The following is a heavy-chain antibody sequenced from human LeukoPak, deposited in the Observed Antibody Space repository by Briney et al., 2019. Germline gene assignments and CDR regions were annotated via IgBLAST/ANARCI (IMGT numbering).Heavy chain of an antibody. CDR1: GYTFTSYD. Sequence: WASVKVSCKASGYTFTSYDINWVRQATGQGLEWMGWMNPNSGNTGYAQKLQGRFTMTTDTSTSTAYMELRSLRSDDTAVYYCARGYCSSTSCYTRYYYYYMDVWGKGTTVTVSS. J-gene: IGHJ6*03. D-gene: IGHD2-2*02. CDR2: MNPNSGNT. CDR3: ARGYCSSTSCYTRYYYYYMDV. V-gene: IGHV1-8*01.